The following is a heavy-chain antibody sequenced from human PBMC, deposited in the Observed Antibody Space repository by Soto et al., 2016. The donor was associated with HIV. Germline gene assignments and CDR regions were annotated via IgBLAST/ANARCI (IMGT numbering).Heavy chain of an antibody. CDR3: ARDLRDTMLSGSFDY. J-gene: IGHJ4*02. D-gene: IGHD3-10*01. CDR1: GYSISNGYY. Sequence: QVQLQESGPGLVKPSETLSLICAVSGYSISNGYYWGWIRQAPGKGLEWIGSMYHSGSTYYNPSLKSRVTISLDTSKNQLSLKLSSVTAADTALYFCARDLRDTMLSGSFDYWGQGTLVTVSS. V-gene: IGHV4-38-2*02. CDR2: MYHSGST.